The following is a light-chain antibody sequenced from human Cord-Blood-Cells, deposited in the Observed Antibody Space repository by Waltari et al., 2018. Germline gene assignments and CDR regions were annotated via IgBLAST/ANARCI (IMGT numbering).Light chain of an antibody. CDR3: QQYNNLPWT. V-gene: IGKV3-15*01. CDR1: QSVSSN. CDR2: GAS. Sequence: DIVMTQSPATLSVSPGERATLSCRASQSVSSNLDWYQQKPGQAPRLLIYGASTRATGIPARFSGSGSGTDFTLTISSLQSEDFAIYYCQQYNNLPWTFGQGTKVEIK. J-gene: IGKJ1*01.